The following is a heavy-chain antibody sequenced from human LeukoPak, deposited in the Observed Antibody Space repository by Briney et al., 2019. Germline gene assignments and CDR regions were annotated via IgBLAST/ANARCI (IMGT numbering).Heavy chain of an antibody. CDR2: IKSKGNGGAI. V-gene: IGHV3-15*01. D-gene: IGHD3-10*01. CDR1: XFXXTNXX. Sequence: CEGXXFXXTNXXMNWVXQXPXXGXXXXGRIKSKGNGGAIDYAASVKGRFNISRDDSKNTLYLQLNSLQTGDTAVYYCTVPMFRGVPYWGQGTLVTVSS. CDR3: TVPMFRGVPY. J-gene: IGHJ4*02.